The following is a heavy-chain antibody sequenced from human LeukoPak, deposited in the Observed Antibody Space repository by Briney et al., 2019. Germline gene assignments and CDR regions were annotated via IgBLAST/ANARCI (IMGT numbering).Heavy chain of an antibody. V-gene: IGHV3-23*01. D-gene: IGHD3-10*01. Sequence: TGGSLRLSCAASGFTFSSYAMSWVRQAPGKGLEWVSAISGSGGSTYYADSVKGRFTISRDNSKNTLCLQMNSLRAEDTAVYYCAKDRRLMVRGVIISRNFDYWGQGTLVTVSS. CDR2: ISGSGGST. J-gene: IGHJ4*02. CDR3: AKDRRLMVRGVIISRNFDY. CDR1: GFTFSSYA.